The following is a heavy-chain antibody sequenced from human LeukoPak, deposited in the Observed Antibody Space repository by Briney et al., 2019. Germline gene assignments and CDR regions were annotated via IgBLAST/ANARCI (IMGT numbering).Heavy chain of an antibody. J-gene: IGHJ3*02. CDR3: AREPLTAYCGGDCYRDAFDI. CDR1: GYSFTGDY. D-gene: IGHD2-21*02. CDR2: SKPNNGGT. Sequence: GPSVKVSSEASGYSFTGDYMNWVRRAPGQGLECPGWSKPNNGGTNYAQKFQGRVTMTRDTSISTAYMDLRRLRSDDTAVYYCAREPLTAYCGGDCYRDAFDIWGQGTMATVSS. V-gene: IGHV1-2*02.